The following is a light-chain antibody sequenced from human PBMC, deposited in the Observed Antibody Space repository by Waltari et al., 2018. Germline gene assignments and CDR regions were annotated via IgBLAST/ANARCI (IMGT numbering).Light chain of an antibody. CDR2: DVS. J-gene: IGLJ2*01. V-gene: IGLV2-14*03. Sequence: QSALTQPASMSGSPGQSITISCTGTSSDVGAYTYVSWYQQHPGKAPKLMIFDVSNRPSGVSNRFSGSKSGNTASLTISEDEADYYCSSYISSSTLELFGGGTSLTVL. CDR1: SSDVGAYTY. CDR3: SSYISSSTLEL.